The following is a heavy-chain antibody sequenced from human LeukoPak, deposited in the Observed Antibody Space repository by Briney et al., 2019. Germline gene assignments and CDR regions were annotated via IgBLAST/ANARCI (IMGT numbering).Heavy chain of an antibody. CDR1: GYTLTELS. CDR2: FDPEDGET. V-gene: IGHV1-24*01. J-gene: IGHJ4*02. CDR3: ATNGYSGTYNRYLDS. D-gene: IGHD1-26*01. Sequence: ASVKVSCKVSGYTLTELSMHWVRQAPGKGLEWMGGFDPEDGETIYAQKFQGRVTMTEDTSTDTAYMELSSLRSEDTAVYYCATNGYSGTYNRYLDSWGQGTLVTVSS.